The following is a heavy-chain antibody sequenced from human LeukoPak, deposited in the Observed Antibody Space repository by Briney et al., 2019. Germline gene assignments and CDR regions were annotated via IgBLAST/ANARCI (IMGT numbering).Heavy chain of an antibody. V-gene: IGHV3-73*01. CDR1: GFTFSSYN. Sequence: GGSLRLSCAASGFTFSSYNMNWVRQASGKGLEWVGRIRSKANSYATAYAASVKGRFTISRDDSKDTAYLQMNSLKTEDTAVYYCTTASGAMGDYWGQGTLVTVSS. CDR3: TTASGAMGDY. J-gene: IGHJ4*02. D-gene: IGHD1-26*01. CDR2: IRSKANSYAT.